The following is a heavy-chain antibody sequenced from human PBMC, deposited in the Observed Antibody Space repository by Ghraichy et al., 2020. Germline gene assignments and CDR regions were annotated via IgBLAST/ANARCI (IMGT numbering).Heavy chain of an antibody. Sequence: GGSLRLSCAASGFTFSSYAMHWVRQAPGKGLEWVAVISYDGSNKYYADSVKGRFTISRDNSKNTLYLQMNSLRAEDTAVYYCARVSCGGDCYSYWFDPWGQGTLVTVSS. CDR2: ISYDGSNK. V-gene: IGHV3-30-3*01. CDR1: GFTFSSYA. CDR3: ARVSCGGDCYSYWFDP. J-gene: IGHJ5*02. D-gene: IGHD2-21*02.